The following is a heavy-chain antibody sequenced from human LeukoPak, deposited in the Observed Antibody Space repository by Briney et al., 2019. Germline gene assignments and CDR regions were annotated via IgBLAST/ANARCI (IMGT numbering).Heavy chain of an antibody. Sequence: QTGGSLRLSRAASGFTFSGFAMTWVRQAPGKGLEWVSSIGSDSKTHYSDSVKGRFTISRDNSKNTLYLQMNSLRAEDTAVYYCAIDPYSSGWYLVPYWGQGTLVTVSS. J-gene: IGHJ4*02. CDR1: GFTFSGFA. CDR3: AIDPYSSGWYLVPY. V-gene: IGHV3-23*01. CDR2: IGSDSKT. D-gene: IGHD6-19*01.